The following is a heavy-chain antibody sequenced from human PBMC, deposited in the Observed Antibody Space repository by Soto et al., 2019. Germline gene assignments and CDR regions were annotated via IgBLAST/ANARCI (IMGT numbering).Heavy chain of an antibody. CDR3: ARDAGTGLDY. V-gene: IGHV1-18*01. J-gene: IGHJ4*02. D-gene: IGHD1-1*01. Sequence: QVQLVQSGAEVGKPGASVKVSCKASGYIFTTFGIGWGRQAPGQGLEWMGWISAYNGNINFAQNVRDRVTMTPDTSTNPAHMELRRLRSDDTAVYYCARDAGTGLDYWGQGTLVTVSS. CDR1: GYIFTTFG. CDR2: ISAYNGNI.